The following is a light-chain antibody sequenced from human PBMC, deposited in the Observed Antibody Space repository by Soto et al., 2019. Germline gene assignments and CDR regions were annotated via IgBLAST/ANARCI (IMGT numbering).Light chain of an antibody. Sequence: EIVLTQSPGTLSLSPGERATLSCRASESVNSNLAWYQQKRGQAPRLLIYRASTRATGIPARFSGSASGTEFTLTISSLQSEDSAVYYCQQYNNWRWTFGQGTRVEIK. J-gene: IGKJ1*01. V-gene: IGKV3D-15*01. CDR3: QQYNNWRWT. CDR2: RAS. CDR1: ESVNSN.